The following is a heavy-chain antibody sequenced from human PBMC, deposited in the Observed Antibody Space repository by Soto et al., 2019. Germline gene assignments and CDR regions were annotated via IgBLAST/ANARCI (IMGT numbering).Heavy chain of an antibody. Sequence: QVQLQESGPGLVKPSQTLSLTCTVSGGSISSGDYYWSWIRQPPGKGLEWIGYIYYSGSTYYNPSLKSRVTISVDTSKNQFSLKLSSVTAADTAVYYCARVRVRGVISLDSFEYWGQGTLVTVSS. CDR3: ARVRVRGVISLDSFEY. J-gene: IGHJ4*02. CDR1: GGSISSGDYY. V-gene: IGHV4-30-4*01. D-gene: IGHD3-10*01. CDR2: IYYSGST.